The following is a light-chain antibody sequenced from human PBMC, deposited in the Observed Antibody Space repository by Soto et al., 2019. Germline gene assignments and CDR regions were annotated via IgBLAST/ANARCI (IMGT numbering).Light chain of an antibody. Sequence: QSALTQPASVSGSPGQSITISCTRTSSDVGGYNYVSWYQQHPGKAPKLMIYEVSNRPSGVSNRFSGSKSGNTASLTISGLQAEDEADYYCSSYTSSSIDYVFGTGTKPTVL. V-gene: IGLV2-14*01. CDR2: EVS. CDR1: SSDVGGYNY. J-gene: IGLJ1*01. CDR3: SSYTSSSIDYV.